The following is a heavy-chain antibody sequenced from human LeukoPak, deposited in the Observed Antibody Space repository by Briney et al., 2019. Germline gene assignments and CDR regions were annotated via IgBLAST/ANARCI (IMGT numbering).Heavy chain of an antibody. V-gene: IGHV1-69*13. J-gene: IGHJ6*02. CDR2: IIPIFGTA. CDR3: ARVDTAMVSYYYYGMDV. Sequence: SVKVSCKASGGTFSSYAISWVRQAPGQGLEWMGGIIPIFGTANYAQKFQGRVTITADESTSTAYMELSSLRSEDTAVYYCARVDTAMVSYYYYGMDVWGQGTTVTVSS. D-gene: IGHD5-18*01. CDR1: GGTFSSYA.